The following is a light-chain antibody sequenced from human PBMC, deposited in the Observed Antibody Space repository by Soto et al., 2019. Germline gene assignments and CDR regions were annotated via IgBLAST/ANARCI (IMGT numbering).Light chain of an antibody. J-gene: IGLJ1*01. V-gene: IGLV1-44*01. CDR3: AAWDDSLNGFYV. Sequence: YGSSSTIGSHTVNWYQQFPETAPKLLIYSNNQRPSGVPDRFSGSKSGTSASLAISGLQSEDEADYYCAAWDDSLNGFYVFGTGTKVTVL. CDR2: SNN. CDR1: SSTIGSHT.